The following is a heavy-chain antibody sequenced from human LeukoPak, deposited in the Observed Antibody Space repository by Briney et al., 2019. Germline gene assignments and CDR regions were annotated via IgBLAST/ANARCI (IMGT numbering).Heavy chain of an antibody. D-gene: IGHD5-24*01. J-gene: IGHJ3*01. CDR3: ARGGQGDGYSADEAFDF. CDR2: TYYWSKWYN. CDR1: GDSISGNNTA. V-gene: IGHV6-1*01. Sequence: SQTLSLTCAISGDSISGNNTAYNWIRQSPSRGLEWLVRTYYWSKWYNDYAVSVKSRMTFNPDTSKNQLSLQLNSVTPEDTAVYYCARGGQGDGYSADEAFDFWGQGTLVTVSS.